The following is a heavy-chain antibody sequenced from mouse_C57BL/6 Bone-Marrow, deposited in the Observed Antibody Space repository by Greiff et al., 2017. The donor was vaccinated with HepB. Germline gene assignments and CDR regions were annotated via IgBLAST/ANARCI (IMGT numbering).Heavy chain of an antibody. CDR2: ISDGGSYT. J-gene: IGHJ3*01. V-gene: IGHV5-4*01. Sequence: EVQRVESGGGLVKPGGSLKLSCAASGFTFSSYAMSWVRQTPEKRLEWVATISDGGSYTYYPDNVKGRFTISRDNAKNNLYLQMSHLKSEDTAMYYCARVELRRFAYWGQGTLVTVSA. CDR1: GFTFSSYA. CDR3: ARVELRRFAY. D-gene: IGHD2-4*01.